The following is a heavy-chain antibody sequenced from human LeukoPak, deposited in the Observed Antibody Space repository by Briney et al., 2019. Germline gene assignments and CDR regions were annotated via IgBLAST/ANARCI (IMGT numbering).Heavy chain of an antibody. CDR2: ISYDGSNK. CDR1: GFTFSSYA. J-gene: IGHJ4*02. Sequence: GGSLRLSCAASGFTFSSYAMHWVRQAPGKGLEWVAVISYDGSNKYYADSVKCRFTISRDNSKNTLYLQMNSLRAEDTAVYYCARPFYQLLKTGYYFDYWGQGTLVTVSS. D-gene: IGHD2-2*01. V-gene: IGHV3-30-3*01. CDR3: ARPFYQLLKTGYYFDY.